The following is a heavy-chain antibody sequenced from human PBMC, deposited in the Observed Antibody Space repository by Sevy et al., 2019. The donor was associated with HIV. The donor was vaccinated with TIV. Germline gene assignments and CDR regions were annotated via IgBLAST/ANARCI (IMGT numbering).Heavy chain of an antibody. CDR1: GGSISSGGYY. Sequence: SETLSLTCTVSGGSISSGGYYWSWIRQHPGKGLEWIGYIYYSGSTYYNPSLKSRVTISVDTSKNQFSLKLSSVTAADTAVYYCARDRRLGDDFWSGYYHYYYYGMDVWGQGTTVTVSS. CDR3: ARDRRLGDDFWSGYYHYYYYGMDV. CDR2: IYYSGST. D-gene: IGHD3-3*01. V-gene: IGHV4-31*03. J-gene: IGHJ6*02.